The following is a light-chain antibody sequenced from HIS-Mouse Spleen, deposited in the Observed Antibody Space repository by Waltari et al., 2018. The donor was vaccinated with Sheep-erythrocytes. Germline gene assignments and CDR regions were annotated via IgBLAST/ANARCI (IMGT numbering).Light chain of an antibody. CDR3: SSYAGSNNWV. V-gene: IGLV2-8*01. J-gene: IGLJ3*02. Sequence: QSALTQPPSASGSPGQSVTLSCTGTSSDVGGYHSVSWYQQHPGKAPKLMIYEVSKRPSGVPDRFSGSKSGNTASLTVSGLQAEDEADYYCSSYAGSNNWVFGGGTKLTVL. CDR1: SSDVGGYHS. CDR2: EVS.